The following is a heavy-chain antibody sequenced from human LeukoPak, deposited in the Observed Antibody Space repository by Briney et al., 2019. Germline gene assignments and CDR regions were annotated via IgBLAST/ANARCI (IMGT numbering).Heavy chain of an antibody. J-gene: IGHJ1*01. Sequence: PGGSPRLSCAASGFTFSSYSMNWVRQAPGKGLEWVSYISSSSSTIYYADSVKGRFTISRDNARNSLYLQMNSLRAEDTAVYYCASQLFYGDYVLDFQHWGQGTLVTVSS. CDR1: GFTFSSYS. CDR2: ISSSSSTI. D-gene: IGHD4-17*01. V-gene: IGHV3-48*01. CDR3: ASQLFYGDYVLDFQH.